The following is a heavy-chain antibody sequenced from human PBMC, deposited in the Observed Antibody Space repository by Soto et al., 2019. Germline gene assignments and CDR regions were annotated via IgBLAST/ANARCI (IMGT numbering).Heavy chain of an antibody. CDR3: AIDHHRYSGYDYVDY. CDR1: GFTFSDYY. V-gene: IGHV3-11*05. CDR2: ISSSSSYT. D-gene: IGHD5-12*01. J-gene: IGHJ4*02. Sequence: QVQLVESGGGLVKPGGSLRLSCAASGFTFSDYYMSWIRQAPGKGLEWVSYISSSSSYTNYADSVKGRFTISRDNAKNSLYLQMTSLRAEDTAVYYCAIDHHRYSGYDYVDYWGQGTLVTVSS.